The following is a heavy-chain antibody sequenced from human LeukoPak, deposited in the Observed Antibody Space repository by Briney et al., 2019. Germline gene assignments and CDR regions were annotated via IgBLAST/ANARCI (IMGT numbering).Heavy chain of an antibody. D-gene: IGHD3-10*01. J-gene: IGHJ4*02. CDR2: IKQDGSEK. CDR3: VRGGFSLDY. V-gene: IGHV3-7*01. Sequence: GGSLRLSCEASGFTFSDYYMKWIRQASGEGLEWVANIKQDGSEKYYVDSVKGRFTISRDNARNSLYLQMNSPRAEDTAVYYCVRGGFSLDYWGQGTLVTVSS. CDR1: GFTFSDYY.